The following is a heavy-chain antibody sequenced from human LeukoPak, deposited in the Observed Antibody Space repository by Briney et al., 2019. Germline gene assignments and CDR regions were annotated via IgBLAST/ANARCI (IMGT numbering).Heavy chain of an antibody. D-gene: IGHD1-20*01. CDR2: IYYSGST. CDR1: GGSISSSSYY. CDR3: ARVWPYNWNYYCYMDV. Sequence: SETLSLTCTVSGGSISSSSYYWGWIRQPPGKGLEWIGSIYYSGSTYYNPSLKSRVTISVDTSKNQFSLKLSSVTAADTAVYYCARVWPYNWNYYCYMDVWGKGTTVTVPS. J-gene: IGHJ6*03. V-gene: IGHV4-39*07.